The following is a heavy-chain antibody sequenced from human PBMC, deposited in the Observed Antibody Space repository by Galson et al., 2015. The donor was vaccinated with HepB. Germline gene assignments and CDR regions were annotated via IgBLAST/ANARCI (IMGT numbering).Heavy chain of an antibody. CDR2: ISAYNGNT. V-gene: IGHV1-18*01. J-gene: IGHJ5*02. Sequence: SVKVSCKASGYTFTSYGISWVRQAPGQGLEWMGWISAYNGNTNYAQKLQGRVTMTTDTSTSTAYMELRSLRSDDTAVYYCARDQLQLWFNHWFDPWGQGTLVTVSS. D-gene: IGHD5-18*01. CDR3: ARDQLQLWFNHWFDP. CDR1: GYTFTSYG.